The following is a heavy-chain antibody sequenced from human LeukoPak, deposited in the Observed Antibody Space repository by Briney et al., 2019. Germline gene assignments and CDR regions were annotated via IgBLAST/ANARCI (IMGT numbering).Heavy chain of an antibody. CDR3: ARDPDIVVVTAIHLSRSAFDI. Sequence: RGSPRVSRAAPGFYLRGDNKKWGRPGPRKGVEWGSYIFSISIIIYYADSVQGRLTISRDNAKNSLYLQMNSLRDEDTAVYYCARDPDIVVVTAIHLSRSAFDIWGQGTMVTVSS. J-gene: IGHJ3*02. V-gene: IGHV3-48*02. D-gene: IGHD2-21*02. CDR1: GFYLRGDN. CDR2: IFSISIII.